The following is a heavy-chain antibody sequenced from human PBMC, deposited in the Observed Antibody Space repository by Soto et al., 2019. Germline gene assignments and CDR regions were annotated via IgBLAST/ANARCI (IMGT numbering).Heavy chain of an antibody. CDR1: GWTFDTYS. CDR2: INSDSGTI. V-gene: IGHV3-48*02. J-gene: IGHJ6*02. D-gene: IGHD2-15*01. CDR3: ACLYSDDV. Sequence: VGSLRLSCAASGWTFDTYSMNWVRQAPGKGLEWIAYINSDSGTIKYADSVKGRFTISRDNAKNSLYLQMNSLTDEDTAVYYCACLYSDDVWGQGTTVTVSS.